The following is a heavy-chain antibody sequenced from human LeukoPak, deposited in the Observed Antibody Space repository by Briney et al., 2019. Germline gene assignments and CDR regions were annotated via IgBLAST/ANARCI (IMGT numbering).Heavy chain of an antibody. V-gene: IGHV3-23*01. D-gene: IGHD5-18*01. J-gene: IGHJ4*02. CDR1: GFTFINYA. CDR3: ARDSASYGRFDY. Sequence: GGSLRLSCAASGFTFINYAMSWVRQAPGKGLEWVSVISGSGSSTYYADSVKGRFTISRDDSKYTLYLQMNSLRAEDTAVYFCARDSASYGRFDYWGQGTLVTVSS. CDR2: ISGSGSST.